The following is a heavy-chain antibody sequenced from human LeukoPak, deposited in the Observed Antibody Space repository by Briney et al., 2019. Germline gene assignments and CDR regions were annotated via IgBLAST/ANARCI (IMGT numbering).Heavy chain of an antibody. Sequence: SETLSLTCTVSGGSISSYYWSWIRQPAGKGLEWIGRIYTSGSTNYNPSLKSRVTMSVDTSKNQFSLKLSSVTAADTAVYYCAGQDTAMAEGAFDIWGQGTMVTVSS. J-gene: IGHJ3*02. V-gene: IGHV4-4*07. D-gene: IGHD5-18*01. CDR1: GGSISSYY. CDR3: AGQDTAMAEGAFDI. CDR2: IYTSGST.